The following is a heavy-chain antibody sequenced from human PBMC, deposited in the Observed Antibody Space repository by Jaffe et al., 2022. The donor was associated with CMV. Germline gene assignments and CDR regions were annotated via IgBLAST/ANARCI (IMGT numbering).Heavy chain of an antibody. D-gene: IGHD2-2*01. Sequence: QVQLVQSGAEVKKPGASVKVSCKASGYTFTSYGISWVRQAPGQGLEWMGWISAYNGNTNYAQKLQGRVTMTTDTSTSTAYMELRSLRSDDTAVYYCAREGVVAAAIYGGSYYYYYGMDVWGQGTTVTVSS. CDR3: AREGVVAAAIYGGSYYYYYGMDV. CDR2: ISAYNGNT. V-gene: IGHV1-18*01. CDR1: GYTFTSYG. J-gene: IGHJ6*02.